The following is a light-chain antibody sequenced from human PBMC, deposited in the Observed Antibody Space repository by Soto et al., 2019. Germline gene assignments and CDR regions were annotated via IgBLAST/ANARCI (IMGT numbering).Light chain of an antibody. CDR1: QSISSY. CDR2: DAS. V-gene: IGKV3-11*01. J-gene: IGKJ5*01. Sequence: EIVLTQSPATLSLSPGERATLSCRASQSISSYLAWYQQKPGQAPRLLISDASNRATVIPARFSGSGSGTDFPTIISRLEHEDYGVYYYQQRGAWPVSFGQGTRLEIK. CDR3: QQRGAWPVS.